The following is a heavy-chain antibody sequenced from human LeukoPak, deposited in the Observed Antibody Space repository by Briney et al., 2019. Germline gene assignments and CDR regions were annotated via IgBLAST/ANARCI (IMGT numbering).Heavy chain of an antibody. CDR1: GYTFTGHY. J-gene: IGHJ6*03. CDR2: ISPSSGDT. CDR3: ARAAIAVAGDYHYHYMDV. V-gene: IGHV1-2*02. D-gene: IGHD6-19*01. Sequence: GASVKVSCKASGYTFTGHYMHWVRQAPGQGLEWMGWISPSSGDTDYAQRFQGRVTMTRDTSISTAYMELRRLGSDDTAVYYCARAAIAVAGDYHYHYMDVWGKGTTVTVSS.